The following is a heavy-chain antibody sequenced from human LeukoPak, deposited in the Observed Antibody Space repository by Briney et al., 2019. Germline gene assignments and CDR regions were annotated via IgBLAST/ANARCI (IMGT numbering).Heavy chain of an antibody. Sequence: GGSLRLSCAASGFTFDDYGMSWVRQAPGKGLEWVSGINWNGGSTGCADSVKGRFTISRDNAKNSLYLHMNSLRAEDTALYYCARDEHTDKDHSGGEGYWGQGTLVTVSS. D-gene: IGHD3-10*01. CDR3: ARDEHTDKDHSGGEGY. CDR2: INWNGGST. CDR1: GFTFDDYG. V-gene: IGHV3-20*04. J-gene: IGHJ4*02.